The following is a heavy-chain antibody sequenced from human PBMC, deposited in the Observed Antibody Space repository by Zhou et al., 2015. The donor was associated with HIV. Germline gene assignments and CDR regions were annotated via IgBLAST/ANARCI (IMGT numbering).Heavy chain of an antibody. Sequence: QVQLVESGGGVVQPGRSLRLSCAASGFTFSSYAMHWVRQAPGKGLEWVAVISYDGSNKYYADSVKGRFTISRDNSKNTLYLQMNSLRAEDTAVYYCARDTYSSSSYYYYYMDVWGKGTTVTVSS. CDR2: ISYDGSNK. V-gene: IGHV3-30-3*01. D-gene: IGHD6-6*01. J-gene: IGHJ6*03. CDR1: GFTFSSYA. CDR3: ARDTYSSSSYYYYYMDV.